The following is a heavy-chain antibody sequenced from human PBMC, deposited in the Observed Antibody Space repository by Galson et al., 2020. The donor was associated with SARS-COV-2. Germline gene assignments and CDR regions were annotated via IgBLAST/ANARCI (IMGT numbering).Heavy chain of an antibody. Sequence: ASVKVSCKASRYTFANYAMNWVRQAPGQGLEWMGWINPNTGNPTYAQGFTGRFVFSLDTSVSTAYLQISSLKTEDTAVYYCAPTTAAGYFDSWGQGTLVTVSS. V-gene: IGHV7-4-1*02. CDR1: RYTFANYA. J-gene: IGHJ4*02. CDR2: INPNTGNP. D-gene: IGHD6-13*01. CDR3: APTTAAGYFDS.